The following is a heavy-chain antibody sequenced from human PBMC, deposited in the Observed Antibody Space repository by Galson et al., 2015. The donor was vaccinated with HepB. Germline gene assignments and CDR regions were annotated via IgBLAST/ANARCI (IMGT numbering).Heavy chain of an antibody. CDR1: GFTFSSYS. CDR3: ARDPRITMVRGVIRDGY. CDR2: ISSSSSYI. D-gene: IGHD3-10*01. J-gene: IGHJ4*02. V-gene: IGHV3-21*01. Sequence: SLRLSCAASGFTFSSYSMNWVRQAPGKGLEWVSSISSSSSYIYYADSVKGRFTISRDNAKNSLYLQMNGLRAEDTAVYYCARDPRITMVRGVIRDGYWGQGTLVTVSS.